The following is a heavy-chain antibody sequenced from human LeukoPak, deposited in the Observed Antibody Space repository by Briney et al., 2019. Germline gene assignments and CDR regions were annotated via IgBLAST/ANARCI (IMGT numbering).Heavy chain of an antibody. V-gene: IGHV4-39*07. CDR1: GASISSSSYY. CDR2: VDYSGST. D-gene: IGHD3-10*01. Sequence: PSQTLSLTCTVSGASISSSSYYSGWLRQPPGRGLERIVRVDYSGSTYYNPSLKRRVTISVDKSKNQFSLKLSSVTAAATAVYYCVRIRGFGADYYYYYMDVWGKGGTVTVSS. CDR3: VRIRGFGADYYYYYMDV. J-gene: IGHJ6*03.